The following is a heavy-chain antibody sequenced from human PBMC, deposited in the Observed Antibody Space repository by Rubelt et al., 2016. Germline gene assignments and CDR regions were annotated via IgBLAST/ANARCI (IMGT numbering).Heavy chain of an antibody. V-gene: IGHV4-39*07. J-gene: IGHJ4*02. Sequence: QLQLQESGPGLVKPSETLSLTCTVSGGSIRSSNYYWGWIRQPPGKGLAWIGSIYYSGSTIYNPSLKSRVTIAVDTSKNQFSRKRSSVTAADTAVYYCARGLNAVVPLDYWGQGTLVTVSS. CDR3: ARGLNAVVPLDY. CDR2: IYYSGST. CDR1: GGSIRSSNYY. D-gene: IGHD4-23*01.